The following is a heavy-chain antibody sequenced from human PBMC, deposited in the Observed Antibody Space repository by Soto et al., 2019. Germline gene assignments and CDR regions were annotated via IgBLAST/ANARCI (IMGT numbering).Heavy chain of an antibody. V-gene: IGHV3-23*01. CDR3: ARDRGWNCDY. Sequence: EVHLLESGGGLVQPGGSLRLSCEASGFTFKTYAMSWVRQAPGKGLEWVSAIGASGDVAYYADSVKGRFTVSRDNSKNTLFLQMNGLRVEDTAVYYCARDRGWNCDYWGQGTLVTVSS. J-gene: IGHJ4*02. D-gene: IGHD1-7*01. CDR1: GFTFKTYA. CDR2: IGASGDVA.